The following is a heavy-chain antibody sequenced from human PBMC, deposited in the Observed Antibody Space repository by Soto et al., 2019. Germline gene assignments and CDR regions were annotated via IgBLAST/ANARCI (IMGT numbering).Heavy chain of an antibody. CDR3: ARHLSSGWYDLTSVTAFDI. D-gene: IGHD6-19*01. CDR1: GGSISSSSYY. Sequence: PSETLSLTCTVSGGSISSSSYYWGWIRQPPGKGLEWIGSIYYSGSTYYNPSLKSRVTISVDTSKNQFSLKLSSVTAADTAVYYCARHLSSGWYDLTSVTAFDIWGQGTMVTVSS. V-gene: IGHV4-39*07. J-gene: IGHJ3*02. CDR2: IYYSGST.